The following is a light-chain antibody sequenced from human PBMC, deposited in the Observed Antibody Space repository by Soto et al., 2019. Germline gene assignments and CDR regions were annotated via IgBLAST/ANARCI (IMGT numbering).Light chain of an antibody. CDR1: SSDIGVYPF. CDR3: SSYSTTTTTLV. CDR2: DVN. Sequence: QSALTQSASVSGSPGQSITISCTGTSSDIGVYPFVSWYQQHPGKAPTLIIYDVNSRPSGVSNRFSGSKSGNTASLTISGLQAEDEADYYCSSYSTTTTTLVFGAGTKVPVL. V-gene: IGLV2-14*01. J-gene: IGLJ1*01.